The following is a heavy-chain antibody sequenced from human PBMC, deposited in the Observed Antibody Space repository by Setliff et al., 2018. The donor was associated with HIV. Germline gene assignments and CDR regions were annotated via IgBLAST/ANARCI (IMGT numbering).Heavy chain of an antibody. J-gene: IGHJ4*02. Sequence: GGSLRLSCAASGFTFSSYAMSWVRQAPGKGLEWVSSITGSGGNTYYADSVKGRFTISRDHARDSLYLQMNSLRAEDTAVYYCVRDTTSGWMLTNWGQGTLVTVSS. CDR1: GFTFSSYA. D-gene: IGHD6-25*01. V-gene: IGHV3-23*01. CDR3: VRDTTSGWMLTN. CDR2: ITGSGGNT.